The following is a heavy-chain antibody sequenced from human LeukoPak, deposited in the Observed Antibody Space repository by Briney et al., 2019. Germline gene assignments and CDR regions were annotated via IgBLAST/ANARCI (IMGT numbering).Heavy chain of an antibody. CDR1: GGSINSYY. V-gene: IGHV4-59*08. Sequence: SETLSLTCTVSGGSINSYYWTWIRQPPGKGLEWIGYIYNSGSTNYNPSLKSRVTISTDTSKKQFSLRVSSVTAADTAVYYCARRLRIEGGARRGDALDMWGQGTMVTVSS. J-gene: IGHJ3*02. CDR3: ARRLRIEGGARRGDALDM. D-gene: IGHD1-26*01. CDR2: IYNSGST.